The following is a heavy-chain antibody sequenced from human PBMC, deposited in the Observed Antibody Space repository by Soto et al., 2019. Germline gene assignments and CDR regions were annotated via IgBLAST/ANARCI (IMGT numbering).Heavy chain of an antibody. CDR1: GTTFSNFA. Sequence: QVRLVQSGAEVKKTESSVKVSCEASGTTFSNFAIGWVRQAPGQGLEWMGWSILPFGTPNYAQKFQGRVTISADASMTTVYMELRGLRSGDTAVYYCVRGPDYEGYFDYWGQGTLVTVSS. D-gene: IGHD3-22*01. V-gene: IGHV1-69*12. CDR2: SILPFGTP. J-gene: IGHJ4*02. CDR3: VRGPDYEGYFDY.